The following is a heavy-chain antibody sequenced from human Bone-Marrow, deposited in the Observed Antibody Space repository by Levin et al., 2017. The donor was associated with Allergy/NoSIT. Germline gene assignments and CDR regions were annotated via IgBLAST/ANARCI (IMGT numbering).Heavy chain of an antibody. V-gene: IGHV3-74*03. CDR1: GITFTNYW. D-gene: IGHD6-19*01. Sequence: PSETLSLTCAASGITFTNYWMLWVRQAPGKGLTWVSRINSDGSITTYADSVKGRFTISRDNAKNTVYLQMSSLRADDTGIYYCTREPAGQWQIRGRVWGQGTLVTVSS. CDR2: INSDGSIT. J-gene: IGHJ4*02. CDR3: TREPAGQWQIRGRV.